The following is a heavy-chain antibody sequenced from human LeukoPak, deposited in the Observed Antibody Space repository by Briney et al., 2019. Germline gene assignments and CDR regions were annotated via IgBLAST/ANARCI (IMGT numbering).Heavy chain of an antibody. Sequence: SETLSLTCAVYGGSFSGYYWSWIRQPPGKGLEWIGEINHSGSTHYNPSLKSRVTISVDTSKNQFSLKRSSVTAADTAVYYCARLKSPRGYYVVMYYYYGMDVWGQGTTVTVSS. J-gene: IGHJ6*02. V-gene: IGHV4-34*01. CDR2: INHSGST. D-gene: IGHD3-10*02. CDR1: GGSFSGYY. CDR3: ARLKSPRGYYVVMYYYYGMDV.